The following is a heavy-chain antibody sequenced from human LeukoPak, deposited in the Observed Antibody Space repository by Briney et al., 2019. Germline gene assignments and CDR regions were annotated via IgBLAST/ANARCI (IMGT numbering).Heavy chain of an antibody. V-gene: IGHV1-18*01. D-gene: IGHD2-2*01. Sequence: ASAKVSCKASGYTFTSYGISWVRQAPGQGLEWMGWISAYNGNTNYAQNLQGRVTMTTDTSTTTAYMELRSLRSDDTAVYYCARDPGYCSSTSCYVHYYYGMDVWGQGTTVTVSS. CDR2: ISAYNGNT. CDR3: ARDPGYCSSTSCYVHYYYGMDV. CDR1: GYTFTSYG. J-gene: IGHJ6*02.